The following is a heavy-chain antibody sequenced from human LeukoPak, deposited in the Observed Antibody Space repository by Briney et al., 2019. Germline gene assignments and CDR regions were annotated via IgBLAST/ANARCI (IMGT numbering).Heavy chain of an antibody. D-gene: IGHD6-6*01. CDR2: ISYDGSNK. CDR1: GFTFSSYA. Sequence: GGSLRLSCAASGFTFSSYAMHWVRQAPGKGLEWVAVISYDGSNKYYADSVKGRFTISRDNSKNTLYLQMNSLRAEDTAVYYCAKDMVDGQQLVLGDYWGQGTLVTVSS. J-gene: IGHJ4*02. V-gene: IGHV3-30*04. CDR3: AKDMVDGQQLVLGDY.